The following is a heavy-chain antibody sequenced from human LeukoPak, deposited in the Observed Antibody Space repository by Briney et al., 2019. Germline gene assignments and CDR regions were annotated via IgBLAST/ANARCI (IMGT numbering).Heavy chain of an antibody. CDR2: INHSGST. V-gene: IGHV4-34*01. Sequence: SETLSLTGAVYGGSFSGYYWSWIRQPPGKGLEWIGEINHSGSTNYNPSLKSRVTISVDTSKNQFSLKLSSVTAADTAVYYCARQRLRPLNRGNYYYYYMDVWGKGTTVTVSS. D-gene: IGHD3-16*02. CDR3: ARQRLRPLNRGNYYYYYMDV. J-gene: IGHJ6*03. CDR1: GGSFSGYY.